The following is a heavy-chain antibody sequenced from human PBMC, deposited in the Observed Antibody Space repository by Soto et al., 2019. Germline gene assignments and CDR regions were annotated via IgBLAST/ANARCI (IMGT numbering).Heavy chain of an antibody. CDR2: ISGSGGST. Sequence: EVQLLESGGGLVQPGGSLRLSCAASGFTFSSYATSWVRQAPGKGLEWVSAISGSGGSTYYADSVKGRFTISRDNSKNPLYLQMNSLRAEDTAVYYCAKLPAGNEQLEYYYYYGMDVWGQGTTVTVSS. CDR1: GFTFSSYA. J-gene: IGHJ6*02. V-gene: IGHV3-23*01. D-gene: IGHD6-6*01. CDR3: AKLPAGNEQLEYYYYYGMDV.